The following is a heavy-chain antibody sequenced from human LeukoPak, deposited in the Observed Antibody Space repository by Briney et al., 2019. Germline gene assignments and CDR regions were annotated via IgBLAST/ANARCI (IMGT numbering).Heavy chain of an antibody. CDR3: AKVVWFGELWGFDY. CDR1: GFTFDDYA. D-gene: IGHD3-10*01. CDR2: ISGDGGST. Sequence: TGGSLRLSCAASGFTFDDYAMHWVRQAPGKGLEWVSLISGDGGSTYYADSVKGRFTISRDNSKNSLYLQMNSLRTEDTALYYCAKVVWFGELWGFDYWAREPWSPSPQ. J-gene: IGHJ4*02. V-gene: IGHV3-43*02.